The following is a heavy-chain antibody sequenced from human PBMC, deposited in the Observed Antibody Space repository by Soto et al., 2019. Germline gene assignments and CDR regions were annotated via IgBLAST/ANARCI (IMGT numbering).Heavy chain of an antibody. D-gene: IGHD3-10*01. CDR2: INPNSGGT. V-gene: IGHV1-2*04. CDR1: GYTFTGYY. J-gene: IGHJ6*02. Sequence: ASVKVSCKASGYTFTGYYMHWVRQAPGQGLEWMGWINPNSGGTNYAQKFQGWVTMTRDTSISTAYMELSRLRSDDTAVYYCARATTMVRGVINYYYGMDVWCQGTTVTSP. CDR3: ARATTMVRGVINYYYGMDV.